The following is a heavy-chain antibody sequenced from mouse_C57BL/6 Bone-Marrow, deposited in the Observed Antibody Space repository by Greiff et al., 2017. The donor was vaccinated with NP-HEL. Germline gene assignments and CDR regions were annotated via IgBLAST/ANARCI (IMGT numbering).Heavy chain of an antibody. Sequence: QVQLQQSGPGLVAPSQSLSITCTVSGFSLTSYGVHWVHQPPGKGLEWLVVIWSDGSTTYNSALKSRLSISKDNSKSQVFLKMNSLQTDDTAMYYCARHDSSGPWFAYWGQGTLVTVSA. D-gene: IGHD3-2*02. V-gene: IGHV2-6-1*01. J-gene: IGHJ3*01. CDR3: ARHDSSGPWFAY. CDR1: GFSLTSYG. CDR2: IWSDGST.